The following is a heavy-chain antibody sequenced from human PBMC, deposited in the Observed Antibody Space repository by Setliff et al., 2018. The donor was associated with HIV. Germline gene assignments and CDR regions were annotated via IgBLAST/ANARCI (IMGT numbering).Heavy chain of an antibody. CDR3: ARGSRGYSYAYYYYYMDV. Sequence: PSETLSLTCTVSGGSISSYYWSWIRQPPGKGLEWIGYIYYSGSTNYNPSLKSRVTISVDTSKNQFFLKLSSVTAADTAVYYCARGSRGYSYAYYYYYMDVWGKGTMVTVSS. D-gene: IGHD5-18*01. J-gene: IGHJ6*03. CDR1: GGSISSYY. CDR2: IYYSGST. V-gene: IGHV4-59*01.